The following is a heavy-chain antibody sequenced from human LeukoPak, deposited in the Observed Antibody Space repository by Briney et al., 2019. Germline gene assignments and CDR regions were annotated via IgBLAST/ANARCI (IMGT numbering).Heavy chain of an antibody. J-gene: IGHJ4*02. CDR2: ISYDSDNK. CDR1: GFIFSSHA. CDR3: ARVRYYYGSGSYYFDY. Sequence: GGSLRLSCAASGFIFSSHAMHWVRQAPGKGLEWVAVISYDSDNKYYVDSVKGRFTISRDNSNNTLHLQMNSLRPEDTAVYYCARVRYYYGSGSYYFDYWGQGTLVTVSS. V-gene: IGHV3-30-3*01. D-gene: IGHD3-10*01.